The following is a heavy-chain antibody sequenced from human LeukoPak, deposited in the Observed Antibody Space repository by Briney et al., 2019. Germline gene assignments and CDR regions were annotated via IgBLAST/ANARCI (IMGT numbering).Heavy chain of an antibody. Sequence: SETLSLTCTVSGGSISSYYWSWIRQPPGKGLEWIGYIYYSGSTNYNPSLTSRVTISVDTSKNQFSLKLSSVTAADTAVYYCARHKPVNYYYGMDVWGQGTTVTVSS. CDR1: GGSISSYY. J-gene: IGHJ6*02. CDR2: IYYSGST. CDR3: ARHKPVNYYYGMDV. V-gene: IGHV4-59*08.